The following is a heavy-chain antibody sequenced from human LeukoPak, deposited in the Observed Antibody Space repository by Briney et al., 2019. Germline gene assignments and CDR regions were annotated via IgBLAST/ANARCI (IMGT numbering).Heavy chain of an antibody. J-gene: IGHJ4*02. Sequence: GGSLSLSCAASGFIFSSYWLAWVRQAPGKGLEWVANIKEDGSEKNYVDSVKGRFTISRDNAKNSLYLQMNSLRAEDTAVYYCARDAGYGYDRFDYWGQGTQVTVSS. CDR3: ARDAGYGYDRFDY. D-gene: IGHD5-18*01. V-gene: IGHV3-7*01. CDR1: GFIFSSYW. CDR2: IKEDGSEK.